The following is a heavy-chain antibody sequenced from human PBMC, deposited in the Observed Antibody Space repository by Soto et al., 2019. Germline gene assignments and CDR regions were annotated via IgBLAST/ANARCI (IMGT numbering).Heavy chain of an antibody. J-gene: IGHJ6*02. CDR1: GFTFSSYG. Sequence: GGSLRLSCAASGFTFSSYGMHWVRQAPGKGLEWVAVISYDGSNKYYADSVKGRFTISRDNSKNTLYLQMNSLRAEDTAVYYCAKVKGMLGVYYYYGMDVWGQGTTVTVSS. CDR3: AKVKGMLGVYYYYGMDV. D-gene: IGHD3-10*02. V-gene: IGHV3-30*18. CDR2: ISYDGSNK.